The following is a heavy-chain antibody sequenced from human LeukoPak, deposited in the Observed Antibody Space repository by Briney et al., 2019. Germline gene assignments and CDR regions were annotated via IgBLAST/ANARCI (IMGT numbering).Heavy chain of an antibody. CDR2: INPSGGGT. V-gene: IGHV1-46*01. Sequence: ASVKVSCKASGNTFTSYYTHWVRRAPGQGLEWMGIINPSGGGTTYAPKFQGRVTMTRDTSTSTVYMELSSLTSDDTAVYYCARNGVGSESYEPASYFYYMDVWGKGTTVTVSS. CDR1: GNTFTSYY. CDR3: ARNGVGSESYEPASYFYYMDV. D-gene: IGHD3-10*01. J-gene: IGHJ6*03.